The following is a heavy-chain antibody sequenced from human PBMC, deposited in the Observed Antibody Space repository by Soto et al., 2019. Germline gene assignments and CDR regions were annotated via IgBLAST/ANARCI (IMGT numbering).Heavy chain of an antibody. CDR3: AKDSPSPIAAAGIVDY. J-gene: IGHJ4*02. V-gene: IGHV3-30*18. Sequence: GGSLRLYCAASGFTFSSYGMHWVRQAPGKGLEWVAVISYDGSNKYYADSVKGRFTISRDNSKNTLYLQMNSLRAEDTAVYYCAKDSPSPIAAAGIVDYWGQGTLVTVSS. D-gene: IGHD6-13*01. CDR2: ISYDGSNK. CDR1: GFTFSSYG.